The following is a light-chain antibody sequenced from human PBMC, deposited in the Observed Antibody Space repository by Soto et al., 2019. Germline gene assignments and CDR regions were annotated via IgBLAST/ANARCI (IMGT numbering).Light chain of an antibody. V-gene: IGLV1-40*01. CDR1: SSNIGAGYD. CDR2: GNS. Sequence: QSVLTQPPSVSGAPGQRVTISCTGSSSNIGAGYDVHWYQQLPGTAPKLLIYGNSNRPSGVPDRFSGSKSGTSASLAISGLRSDDESDYYCAAWDDSLSGHVVFGGGTKLTVL. J-gene: IGLJ2*01. CDR3: AAWDDSLSGHVV.